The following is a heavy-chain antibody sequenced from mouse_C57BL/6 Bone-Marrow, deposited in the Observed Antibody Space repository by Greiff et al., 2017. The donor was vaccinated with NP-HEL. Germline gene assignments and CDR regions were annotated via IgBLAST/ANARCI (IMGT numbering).Heavy chain of an antibody. CDR1: GFNIKDDY. CDR2: IDPENGDT. Sequence: VQLQQSGAELVRPGASVKLSCTASGFNIKDDYMHWVKQRPEQGLEWIGWIDPENGDTEYASKFQGKAPITADTSSNTAYLQLSSLTSEDTAVYYCTTYYDSYFDYWGQGTTLTVSS. D-gene: IGHD2-4*01. J-gene: IGHJ2*01. CDR3: TTYYDSYFDY. V-gene: IGHV14-4*01.